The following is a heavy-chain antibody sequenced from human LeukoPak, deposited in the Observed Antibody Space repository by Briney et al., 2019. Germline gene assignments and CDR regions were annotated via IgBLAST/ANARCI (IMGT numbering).Heavy chain of an antibody. Sequence: ASVKVSCKASGYTFASYYMHWVRQAPGQGLEWMGIINPSGGSTSYAQKFQGRVTMTRDMSTSTVYMELSSLRSEDTAVYYCARGISRYNWFDPWGQGTLVTVSS. J-gene: IGHJ5*02. V-gene: IGHV1-46*01. CDR2: INPSGGST. D-gene: IGHD2/OR15-2a*01. CDR3: ARGISRYNWFDP. CDR1: GYTFASYY.